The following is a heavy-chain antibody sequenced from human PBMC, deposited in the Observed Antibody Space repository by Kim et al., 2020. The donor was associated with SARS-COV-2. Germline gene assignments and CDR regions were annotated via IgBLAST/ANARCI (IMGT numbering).Heavy chain of an antibody. Sequence: ASVKVSCKASGYTFTGYYMHWVRQAPGQGLEWMGRINPNSGGTNYAQKVQGRVTMTRDTSISTAYMELSRLRSDDTAVYYCAREGDCSGGSCYFGWFDPWGQGTLVTVSS. J-gene: IGHJ5*02. V-gene: IGHV1-2*06. CDR1: GYTFTGYY. CDR2: INPNSGGT. D-gene: IGHD2-15*01. CDR3: AREGDCSGGSCYFGWFDP.